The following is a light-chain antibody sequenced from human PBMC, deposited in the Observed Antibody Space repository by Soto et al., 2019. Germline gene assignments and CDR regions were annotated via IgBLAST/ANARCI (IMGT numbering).Light chain of an antibody. CDR1: QSVSSY. V-gene: IGKV3-11*01. J-gene: IGKJ4*01. Sequence: EIVLTQSPATLSLSPGERATLSCRASQSVSSYLAWYQQKPGQAPRLLIYDASNRSTGIPARFSGSGSGTAFNITFSSLETEDFAVYDGQQRSNWPPAPTFGGATKVEIK. CDR2: DAS. CDR3: QQRSNWPPAPT.